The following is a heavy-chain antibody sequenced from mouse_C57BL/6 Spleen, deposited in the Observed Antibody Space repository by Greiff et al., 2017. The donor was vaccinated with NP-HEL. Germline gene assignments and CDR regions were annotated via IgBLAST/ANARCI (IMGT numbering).Heavy chain of an antibody. CDR3: TRVFYSNAMDY. CDR1: GYTFTDYE. CDR2: IDPETGGT. Sequence: QVQLQQSGAELVRPGASVTLSCKASGYTFTDYEMHWVKQTPVHGLEWIGAIDPETGGTAYNQKFKGKAILTADKSSSTAYMELRSLTSEDSAVYYCTRVFYSNAMDYWGQGTSVTVSS. V-gene: IGHV1-15*01. D-gene: IGHD2-5*01. J-gene: IGHJ4*01.